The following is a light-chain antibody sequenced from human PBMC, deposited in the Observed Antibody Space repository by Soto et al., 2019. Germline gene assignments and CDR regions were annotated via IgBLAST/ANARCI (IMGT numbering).Light chain of an antibody. CDR2: EGT. CDR3: CSYAGISTFYV. CDR1: SSDVGNYNL. J-gene: IGLJ1*01. V-gene: IGLV2-23*01. Sequence: QCALTQPASGSGSPGEWITISCTGISSDVGNYNLVSWYQHHPGKAPKVMIYEGTKRPSGVSNRFSGSKSGNTASLTISGLQPEDEADYYCCSYAGISTFYVFGTGTKVTVL.